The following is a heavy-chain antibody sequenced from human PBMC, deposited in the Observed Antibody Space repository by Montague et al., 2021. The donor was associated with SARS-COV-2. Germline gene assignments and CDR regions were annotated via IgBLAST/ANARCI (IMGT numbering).Heavy chain of an antibody. CDR1: GFTFSSYS. Sequence: SLRLSCAASGFTFSSYSMNWVRQAPGKGLEWVSSISSSSSYIYYADSVKGRFTISRDNAKNSLYLQMNSLRAEDTAVYYCARDPALYYYYMDVWGKGTTATVSS. J-gene: IGHJ6*03. CDR3: ARDPALYYYYMDV. V-gene: IGHV3-21*01. CDR2: ISSSSSYI.